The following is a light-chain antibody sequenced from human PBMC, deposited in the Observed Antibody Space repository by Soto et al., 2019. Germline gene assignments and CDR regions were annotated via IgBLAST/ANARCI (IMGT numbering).Light chain of an antibody. V-gene: IGLV1-44*01. Sequence: QSVLTQPPSASGTPGQRVTISCSGSSSNIGSNLVNWYQQLPGRAPKLLMYSDNQRPSGVPDRFSGSKSGTSAYLAISGLQSEDEAHYYCAAWDDRMDGSVLFGGGTKLTVL. J-gene: IGLJ2*01. CDR2: SDN. CDR3: AAWDDRMDGSVL. CDR1: SSNIGSNL.